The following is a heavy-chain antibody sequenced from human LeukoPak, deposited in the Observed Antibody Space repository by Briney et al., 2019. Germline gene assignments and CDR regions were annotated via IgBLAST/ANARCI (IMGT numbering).Heavy chain of an antibody. J-gene: IGHJ2*01. CDR3: AKSIVVVVAVWYFDL. CDR1: GFTFSSNA. CDR2: ISGSGGST. Sequence: PGGSLRLSCAASGFTFSSNAMSWVRQAPGKGLEWVSVISGSGGSTHYADSVKGRFTISRDDSKNTLYLQMNSLRAEDTAVYYCAKSIVVVVAVWYFDLWGRGALVTVSS. V-gene: IGHV3-23*01. D-gene: IGHD2-15*01.